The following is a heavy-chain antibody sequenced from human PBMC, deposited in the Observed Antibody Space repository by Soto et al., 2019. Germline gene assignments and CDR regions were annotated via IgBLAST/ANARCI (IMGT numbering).Heavy chain of an antibody. D-gene: IGHD2-2*01. V-gene: IGHV1-69*02. Sequence: SVKVSCKASGCTFSSNTISWVRQAPGQGLEWMGRIIPILGIANYAQKFQGRVTITAGKSTSTAYMELSSLRSEDTAVYYCARGPLIGYCSSTSCYFDYWGQGTLVTVSS. J-gene: IGHJ4*02. CDR1: GCTFSSNT. CDR2: IIPILGIA. CDR3: ARGPLIGYCSSTSCYFDY.